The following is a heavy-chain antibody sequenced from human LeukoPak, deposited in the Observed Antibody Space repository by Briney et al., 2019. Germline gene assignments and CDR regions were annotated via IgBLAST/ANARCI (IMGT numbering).Heavy chain of an antibody. CDR1: EFTFSNYA. V-gene: IGHV3-23*01. CDR3: ARPGDYDSGGSVANWFDP. D-gene: IGHD3-10*01. CDR2: ISGDGAYI. Sequence: PGGSLRLSCAASEFTFSNYAMAWVRQAPGKGLEWVSSISGDGAYIYYADSVKGRFTTSRDNSKNTLYLQMNSLRADDTAVYYCARPGDYDSGGSVANWFDPWGQGTLVTVSS. J-gene: IGHJ5*02.